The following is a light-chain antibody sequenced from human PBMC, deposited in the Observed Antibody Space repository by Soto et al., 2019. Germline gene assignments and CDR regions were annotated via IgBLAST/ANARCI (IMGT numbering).Light chain of an antibody. CDR2: DAS. J-gene: IGKJ4*01. Sequence: EVVLTKSPGRLALSPGERASGSCMAGQTVKNNYLAWYQQKPGQAPKLLTYDASTRDTRIPDRFSGGESATDFTLTISRLEPEDFAVYYCQQFSSYPLPFSGGTMVDIK. CDR1: QTVKNNY. V-gene: IGKV3-20*01. CDR3: QQFSSYPLP.